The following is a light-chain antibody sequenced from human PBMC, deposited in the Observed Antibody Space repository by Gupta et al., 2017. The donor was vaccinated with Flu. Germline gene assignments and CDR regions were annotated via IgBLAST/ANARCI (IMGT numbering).Light chain of an antibody. CDR1: SLISYY. CDR3: NSRDTSGNHPVI. Sequence: ESLISYYASWYRQKPGQAPVLDFDGKNNRTSGSPNRFSSSSSGNTGSLTITGAQAEEEADYYCNSRDTSGNHPVIFGGGTKLTVL. V-gene: IGLV3-19*01. J-gene: IGLJ2*01. CDR2: GKN.